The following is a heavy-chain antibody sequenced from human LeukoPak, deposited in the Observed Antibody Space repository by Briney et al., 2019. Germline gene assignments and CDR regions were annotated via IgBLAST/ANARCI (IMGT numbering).Heavy chain of an antibody. Sequence: SETLSLTCTVSGGSISSGDSYWSWIRQPPGKGLEWIGYIYSSGSTYYNPSLKSRVTISVDTSKNQFSLKLSSVTAADTAVYYCARGSYSSGWYEVHFQHWGQGTLVTISS. D-gene: IGHD6-19*01. J-gene: IGHJ1*01. CDR3: ARGSYSSGWYEVHFQH. CDR2: IYSSGST. CDR1: GGSISSGDSY. V-gene: IGHV4-30-4*01.